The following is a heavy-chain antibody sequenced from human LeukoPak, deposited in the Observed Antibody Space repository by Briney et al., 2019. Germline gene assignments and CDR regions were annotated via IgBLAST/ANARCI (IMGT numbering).Heavy chain of an antibody. CDR1: GYTFTGYY. Sequence: ASVKASCKASGYTFTGYYMHWVRQAPGQGLEWMGWINPNSGGTNYAQKFQGRVTMTRDTSISTAYMELSRLRSDDTAVYYCAREKERIDSSGYPHDYWGQGTLVTVSS. CDR2: INPNSGGT. V-gene: IGHV1-2*02. CDR3: AREKERIDSSGYPHDY. J-gene: IGHJ4*02. D-gene: IGHD3-22*01.